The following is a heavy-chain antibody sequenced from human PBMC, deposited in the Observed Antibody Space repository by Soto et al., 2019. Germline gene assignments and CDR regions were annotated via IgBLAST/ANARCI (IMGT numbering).Heavy chain of an antibody. Sequence: GESLKISCKGSDYTFAAYWIGWVRQLPGKGLEWMGIVNPGDSETRYSPSFQGQVIISADKSISTAYLQWSSLKASDTAMYYCARRRGTVRGPNYGMDVWGQGTTVTVSS. CDR3: ARRRGTVRGPNYGMDV. D-gene: IGHD3-10*01. CDR2: VNPGDSET. V-gene: IGHV5-51*01. J-gene: IGHJ6*02. CDR1: DYTFAAYW.